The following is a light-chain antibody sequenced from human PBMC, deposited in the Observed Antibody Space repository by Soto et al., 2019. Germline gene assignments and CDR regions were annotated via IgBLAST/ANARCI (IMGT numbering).Light chain of an antibody. J-gene: IGLJ1*01. CDR3: CSYAGSSYV. CDR1: SSDVGSYNL. Sequence: QSALTQSASVSGSPGQSITISYTGTSSDVGSYNLVSWYQQHPGKAPKLMIYEVSKRPSGVSNRFSGSKSGNTASLTISGLQAEDEADYYCCSYAGSSYVFGTGTKLTVL. CDR2: EVS. V-gene: IGLV2-23*02.